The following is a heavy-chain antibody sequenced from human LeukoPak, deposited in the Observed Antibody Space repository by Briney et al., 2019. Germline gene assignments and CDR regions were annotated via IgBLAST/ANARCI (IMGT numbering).Heavy chain of an antibody. V-gene: IGHV1-2*02. CDR1: GYTFTGYY. D-gene: IGHD3-3*01. Sequence: ASVKVSCKASGYTFTGYYMHWVRQAPGQGLEWMGWINPNSGGTNYAQKFQGRVTMTRDTSISTAYMELSRLRSDDTAVYYCASPHYDFWSGYQGSYYYYYMDVWGKGPTVTVSS. CDR3: ASPHYDFWSGYQGSYYYYYMDV. J-gene: IGHJ6*03. CDR2: INPNSGGT.